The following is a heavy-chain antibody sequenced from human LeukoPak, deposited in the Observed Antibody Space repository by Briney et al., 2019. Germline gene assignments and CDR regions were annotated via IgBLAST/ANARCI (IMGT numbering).Heavy chain of an antibody. V-gene: IGHV1-69*06. J-gene: IGHJ6*03. CDR2: IIPIFGTA. CDR3: ARGGNTAMSRGYYYMDV. CDR1: GGTFSSYA. Sequence: ASVTVSCKASGGTFSSYAISWVRQAPGQGLEWMGGIIPIFGTANYAQKFQGRVTITADKSTSTAYMELSSLRSEDTAVYYCARGGNTAMSRGYYYMDVWGKGTTVTVSS. D-gene: IGHD5-18*01.